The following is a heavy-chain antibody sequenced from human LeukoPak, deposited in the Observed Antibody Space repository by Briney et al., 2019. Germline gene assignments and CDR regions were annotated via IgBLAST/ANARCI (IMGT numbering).Heavy chain of an antibody. CDR3: ARAPLVRGVILNWFDP. CDR1: GGTFSSYA. V-gene: IGHV1-69*05. Sequence: SVKVSCKASGGTFSSYAISWVRQAPGQGLEWMGGIITIFGTANYAQKYQGRVTITTDESTSTAYMELSSLRSEDTAVYYCARAPLVRGVILNWFDPWGQGTLVTVSS. CDR2: IITIFGTA. J-gene: IGHJ5*02. D-gene: IGHD3-10*01.